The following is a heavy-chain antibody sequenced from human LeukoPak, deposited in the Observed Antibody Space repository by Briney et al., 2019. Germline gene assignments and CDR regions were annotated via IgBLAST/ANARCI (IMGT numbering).Heavy chain of an antibody. CDR3: ARDQGYSGYETDY. D-gene: IGHD5-12*01. Sequence: SVTVSCKASACTFISYAISWVRQAPGQGLEWMGRIIPIFGTANYAQKFQGRVTITADKSTSTAYMELSGLRSEDTAVYYCARDQGYSGYETDYWGQGTLVTVSS. J-gene: IGHJ4*02. CDR2: IIPIFGTA. V-gene: IGHV1-69*06. CDR1: ACTFISYA.